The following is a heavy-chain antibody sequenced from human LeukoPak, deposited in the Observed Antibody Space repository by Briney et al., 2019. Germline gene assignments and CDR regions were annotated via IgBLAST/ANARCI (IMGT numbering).Heavy chain of an antibody. V-gene: IGHV3-7*01. CDR1: GFTFSHYW. D-gene: IGHD2-8*01. CDR3: ANGYCTNGVCYPYYYYYMDV. CDR2: IKQDGSDK. Sequence: PGGSLRLSCAASGFTFSHYWMSWVRQAPGKGLEWVANIKQDGSDKYYVDSVKGRFTISRDIAKNSLYLQMNSLRAEDTAVYYCANGYCTNGVCYPYYYYYMDVWGKGTTVTVSS. J-gene: IGHJ6*03.